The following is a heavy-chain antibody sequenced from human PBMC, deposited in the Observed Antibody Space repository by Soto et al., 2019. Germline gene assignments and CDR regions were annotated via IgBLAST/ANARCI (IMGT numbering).Heavy chain of an antibody. CDR3: ARGKLSDYVWGSYRYHFDY. V-gene: IGHV4-34*01. D-gene: IGHD3-16*02. Sequence: PTETLSLTCAAYGGSFSSYYWSWIRQPPGKGLEWIGEINHSGSTNYNPSLTSRDTISVDTSKNQFSLKLSSVTAADTAVYYCARGKLSDYVWGSYRYHFDYWGQGTVVTVSS. J-gene: IGHJ4*02. CDR2: INHSGST. CDR1: GGSFSSYY.